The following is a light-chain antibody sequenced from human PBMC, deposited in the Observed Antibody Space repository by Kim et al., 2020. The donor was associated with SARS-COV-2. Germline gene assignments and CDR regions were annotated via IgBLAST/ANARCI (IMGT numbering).Light chain of an antibody. CDR2: AAS. CDR3: QQSYTMPRT. Sequence: DIQMTQSPSSLSASVGDRVTITCRASQSITNYLNWYQQKPGKAPKVLIYAASTLQSGVPSRFSGSGSGTDFTLTISSLQPDDLATYYCQQSYTMPRTFGPGTKVDIK. J-gene: IGKJ1*01. V-gene: IGKV1-39*01. CDR1: QSITNY.